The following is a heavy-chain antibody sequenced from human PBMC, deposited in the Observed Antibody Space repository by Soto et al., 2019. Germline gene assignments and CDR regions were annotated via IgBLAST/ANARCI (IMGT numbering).Heavy chain of an antibody. V-gene: IGHV4-59*01. Sequence: PSETLSLTCTGSGGSISSYYWSWIRQPPGKGLEWLGYIYYSGSTNYNPSLKSRVTISVDTSKNQFSLKLSSVTAADTAVYYCARGTSSSSGMDYWGQGTLVPVSS. CDR3: ARGTSSSSGMDY. CDR2: IYYSGST. CDR1: GGSISSYY. D-gene: IGHD6-13*01. J-gene: IGHJ4*02.